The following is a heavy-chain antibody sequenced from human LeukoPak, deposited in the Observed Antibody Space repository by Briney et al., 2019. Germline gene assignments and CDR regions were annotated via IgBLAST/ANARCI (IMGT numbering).Heavy chain of an antibody. J-gene: IGHJ4*02. V-gene: IGHV1-69*13. CDR3: ARDRIAVAGTFSL. CDR1: GGTFSSYA. D-gene: IGHD6-19*01. CDR2: IIPIFGTA. Sequence: SVKVSCKASGGTFSSYAISWVRQAPGQGLEWMGGIIPIFGTANYAQKFQGRVTITADESTSTAYMELSSLRSEDTAVYYCARDRIAVAGTFSLWGQGTLVIVSS.